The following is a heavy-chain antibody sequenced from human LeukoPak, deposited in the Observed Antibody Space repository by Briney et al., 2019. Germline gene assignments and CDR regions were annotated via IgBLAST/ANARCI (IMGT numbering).Heavy chain of an antibody. CDR1: GDSISSSSSY. CDR2: IYYSGRP. D-gene: IGHD3-22*01. V-gene: IGHV4-39*01. J-gene: IGHJ6*02. CDR3: VGHYYDSTGFDRSYYYYGMDV. Sequence: SETLSLTCTVSGDSISSSSSYWGWVRRPPGKGLEWIGSIYYSGRPYYGPSLRSRVTMSVDTSKNQFSLKLSSVTAADTAVYYCVGHYYDSTGFDRSYYYYGMDVWGHGTVVTVSS.